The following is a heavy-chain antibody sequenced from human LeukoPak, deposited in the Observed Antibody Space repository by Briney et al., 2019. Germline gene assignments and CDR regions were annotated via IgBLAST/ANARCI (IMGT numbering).Heavy chain of an antibody. V-gene: IGHV3-30*18. Sequence: GRSLRLSCAASGFTFSSYGVHWVRQAPGKGLEWVAVISYDGSNKYYADSVKGRFTISRDNSKNTLYLQMNSLRAEDTAVYYCAKDKGLTMVRGVKEWGQGTLVTVSS. D-gene: IGHD3-10*01. J-gene: IGHJ4*02. CDR3: AKDKGLTMVRGVKE. CDR2: ISYDGSNK. CDR1: GFTFSSYG.